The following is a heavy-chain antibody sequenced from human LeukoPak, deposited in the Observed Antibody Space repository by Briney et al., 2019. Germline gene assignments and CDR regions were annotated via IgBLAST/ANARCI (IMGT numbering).Heavy chain of an antibody. CDR3: ARAPTFDI. Sequence: ASVKVSCKASGYTFTGYYMHWVRQAPGQGREWMGWINPNSGDTNSAQNFQGRVTMTRDTSISTAYMELTRLRSDDTAVYYCARAPTFDIWGQGTMVTVSS. CDR1: GYTFTGYY. CDR2: INPNSGDT. J-gene: IGHJ3*02. V-gene: IGHV1-2*02.